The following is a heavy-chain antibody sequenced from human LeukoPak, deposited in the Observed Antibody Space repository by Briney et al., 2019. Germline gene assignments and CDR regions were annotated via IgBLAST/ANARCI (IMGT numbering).Heavy chain of an antibody. CDR2: IIPILGIA. CDR1: GGTFSSYA. Sequence: GASVKVSCKASGGTFSSYAISWVRQAPGQGLEWMGRIIPILGIANYAQKFQGRVTITAEKYTSTAYMELSSLRSEDTAVYYCARDSSSDYGDYSNDYWGQGTLVTVSS. V-gene: IGHV1-69*04. J-gene: IGHJ4*02. CDR3: ARDSSSDYGDYSNDY. D-gene: IGHD4-17*01.